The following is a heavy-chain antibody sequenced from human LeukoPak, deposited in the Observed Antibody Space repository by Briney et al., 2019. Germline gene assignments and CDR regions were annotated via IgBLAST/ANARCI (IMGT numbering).Heavy chain of an antibody. Sequence: GRSLRLSCAASGFTFDDYAMHWVRHAPGKGLEWVSGISYNSDTIAYADSVKGRFTISRDNAKNSLYLQMNSLRAEDTASYYCAKDYCGGDCYSGWYFDLWGRGTLVTVSS. CDR2: ISYNSDTI. CDR3: AKDYCGGDCYSGWYFDL. D-gene: IGHD2-21*02. J-gene: IGHJ2*01. V-gene: IGHV3-9*01. CDR1: GFTFDDYA.